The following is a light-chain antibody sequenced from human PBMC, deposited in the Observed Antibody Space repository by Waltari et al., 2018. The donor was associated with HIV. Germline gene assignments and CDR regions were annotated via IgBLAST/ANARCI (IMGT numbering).Light chain of an antibody. Sequence: QSVLTQPPSVSAAPGQKVTISCSGSSSNIGKNYVSWYQQLPGTAPNLLIYDNNERPSGIPDRCAGSKSGTSATLGITGLQTGDEADYYCGTWDSSLSAGVFGGGTKLTVL. CDR2: DNN. J-gene: IGLJ2*01. V-gene: IGLV1-51*01. CDR1: SSNIGKNY. CDR3: GTWDSSLSAGV.